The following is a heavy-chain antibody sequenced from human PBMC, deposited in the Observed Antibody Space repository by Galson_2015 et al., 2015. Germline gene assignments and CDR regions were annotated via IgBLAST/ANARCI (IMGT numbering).Heavy chain of an antibody. V-gene: IGHV3-23*01. CDR3: ARSSVVSDY. CDR2: ISGSGGST. D-gene: IGHD3-22*01. J-gene: IGHJ4*02. CDR1: GFTFSSYA. Sequence: SLRLSCAASGFTFSSYAMSRVRQAPGKGLEWVSAISGSGGSTYYADSVKGRFTISRDNSKNTLYLQMDSLRAEDTAVYYCARSSVVSDYWGQGTLVTVSS.